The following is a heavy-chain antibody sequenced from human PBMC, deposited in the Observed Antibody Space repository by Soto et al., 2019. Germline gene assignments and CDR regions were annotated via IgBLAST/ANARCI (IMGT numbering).Heavy chain of an antibody. Sequence: GESLKISCQGSGYSFATYWIGWVRQKPGKGLEWMGIISPGDSDTRYSSSFQGHVSISAEKSLNTDYLQWSSLRASDTAIYYCARAPSHGWFKHLDYWGQGTMVTV. V-gene: IGHV5-51*01. J-gene: IGHJ4*02. D-gene: IGHD3-10*01. CDR1: GYSFATYW. CDR3: ARAPSHGWFKHLDY. CDR2: ISPGDSDT.